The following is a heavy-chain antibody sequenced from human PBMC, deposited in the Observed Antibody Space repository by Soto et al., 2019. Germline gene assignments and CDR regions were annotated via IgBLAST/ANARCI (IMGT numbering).Heavy chain of an antibody. CDR1: GFPFNNYA. CDR3: AKSRSVEDGFDI. CDR2: IRGSDEST. J-gene: IGHJ3*02. V-gene: IGHV3-23*01. Sequence: EAQLLESGGGLVQPGGSLRLSCAASGFPFNNYAMGWVRQAPGKGLEWVSAIRGSDESTYYAQSVKGRFTISRDNSKNTLNLQMNSLRAEDTAVYYCAKSRSVEDGFDIWGQGTMVTVSS.